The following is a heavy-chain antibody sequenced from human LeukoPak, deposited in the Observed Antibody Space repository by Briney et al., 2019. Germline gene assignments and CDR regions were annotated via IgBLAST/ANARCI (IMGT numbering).Heavy chain of an antibody. CDR2: FYHNVRP. CDR1: SYSISSGYY. V-gene: IGHV4-38-2*01. J-gene: IGHJ4*02. D-gene: IGHD3-3*01. Sequence: SETLSDTCDVSSYSISSGYYWGWIRQPPGKGLEWIGSFYHNVRPHYNPSLKSRVTLSVDTSKNHFSLKLNSLTAADTYLYYCARLYYGFWSGYYGTSYFDYWGQGTLVTVSS. CDR3: ARLYYGFWSGYYGTSYFDY.